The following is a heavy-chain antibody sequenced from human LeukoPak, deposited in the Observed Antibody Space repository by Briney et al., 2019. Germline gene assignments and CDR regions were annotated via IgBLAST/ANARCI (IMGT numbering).Heavy chain of an antibody. Sequence: GGSLRLSCAASGFTFSSYAMSWVRQVPGKGLEWVSVISGSGGSTYYADSVKGRFTISRDNSKNTLYLQMNSLRAEDAAVYYCANSLKDGLWSHGHFYYYYGMDVWGQGTTVTVSS. J-gene: IGHJ6*02. CDR2: ISGSGGST. V-gene: IGHV3-23*01. D-gene: IGHD5-18*01. CDR3: ANSLKDGLWSHGHFYYYYGMDV. CDR1: GFTFSSYA.